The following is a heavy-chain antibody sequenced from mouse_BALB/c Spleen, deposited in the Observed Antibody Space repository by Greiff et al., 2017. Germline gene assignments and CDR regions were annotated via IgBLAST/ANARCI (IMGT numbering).Heavy chain of an antibody. CDR3: ARDYYGSSPYY. Sequence: QVQLQQSGAELAKPGASVKMSCKASGYTFTSYWMHWVKQRPGQGLEWIGYINPSTGYTEYNQKFKDKATLTADKSSSTAYMQLSSLTSEDSAVYYCARDYYGSSPYYWGQGTTLTVSS. CDR1: GYTFTSYW. J-gene: IGHJ2*01. V-gene: IGHV1-7*01. D-gene: IGHD1-1*01. CDR2: INPSTGYT.